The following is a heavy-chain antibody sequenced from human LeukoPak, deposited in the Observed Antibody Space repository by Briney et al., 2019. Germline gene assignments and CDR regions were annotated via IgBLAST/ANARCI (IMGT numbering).Heavy chain of an antibody. CDR2: ISAYNGNT. D-gene: IGHD6-19*01. CDR3: ARDLRIAGSSGCQGV. V-gene: IGHV1-18*01. J-gene: IGHJ4*02. Sequence: GASVKVSCKASGYTFTSYGISWVRQAPGQGLEWMGWISAYNGNTNYAQKLQGRVTMTRDMSTSTVYMELSSLRSEDTAVYYCARDLRIAGSSGCQGVWGQGTLVTVSS. CDR1: GYTFTSYG.